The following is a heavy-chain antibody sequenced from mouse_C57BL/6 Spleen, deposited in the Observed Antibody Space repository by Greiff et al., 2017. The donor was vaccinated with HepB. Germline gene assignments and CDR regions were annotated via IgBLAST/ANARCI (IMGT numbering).Heavy chain of an antibody. D-gene: IGHD5-2*01. CDR2: ISDGGSYT. J-gene: IGHJ3*01. V-gene: IGHV5-4*01. CDR1: GFTFSSYA. Sequence: EVHLVESGGGLVKPGGSLKLSCAASGFTFSSYAMSWVRQTPEKRLEWVATISDGGSYTYYPDNVKGRFTISRDNAKNNLYLQMSHLKSEDTAMYYCARDRIRAWFAYWGQGTLVTVSA. CDR3: ARDRIRAWFAY.